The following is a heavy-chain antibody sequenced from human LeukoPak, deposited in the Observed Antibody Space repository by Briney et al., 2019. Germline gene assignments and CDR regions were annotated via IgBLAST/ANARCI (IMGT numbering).Heavy chain of an antibody. CDR2: ISYDGSNK. V-gene: IGHV3-30*04. J-gene: IGHJ4*02. D-gene: IGHD3-9*01. Sequence: PGRSLRLSCAASGFTFSIYAMHWVRQAPGKGLEWVAVISYDGSNKYYADSVKGRFTISRDNSKNTLYLQMNSLRAEDTAVYYCARGDYDILTGYSYWGQGTLVTVSS. CDR1: GFTFSIYA. CDR3: ARGDYDILTGYSY.